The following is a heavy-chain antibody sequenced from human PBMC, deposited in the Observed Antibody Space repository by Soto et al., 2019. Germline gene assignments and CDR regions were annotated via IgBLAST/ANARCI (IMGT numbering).Heavy chain of an antibody. CDR3: ARRAAGIYYYYYYGMDV. CDR1: GGSFSGYY. J-gene: IGHJ6*02. D-gene: IGHD6-13*01. CDR2: INHSGST. V-gene: IGHV4-34*01. Sequence: SETLSLTCAVYGGSFSGYYWSWIRQPPGKGLEWIGEINHSGSTNYNPSLKSRVTISVDTSKNQFSLKLSSVTAADTSVYYCARRAAGIYYYYYYGMDVWGQGTTVTVSS.